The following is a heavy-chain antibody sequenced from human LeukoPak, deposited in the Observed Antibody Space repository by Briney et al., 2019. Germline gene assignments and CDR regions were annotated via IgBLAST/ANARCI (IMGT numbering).Heavy chain of an antibody. D-gene: IGHD3-10*01. CDR3: ARSGNSNSGSRYVPFDD. J-gene: IGHJ4*02. Sequence: GGSLRLSCAASGFTFSSRWMSWVRQAPGKGLEWVANVEQDGSEKTYVDSVKGRFTISRDNAKNSLYLHMNSLRADDTAVYFCARSGNSNSGSRYVPFDDWGQGTLVTVSS. CDR2: VEQDGSEK. CDR1: GFTFSSRW. V-gene: IGHV3-7*01.